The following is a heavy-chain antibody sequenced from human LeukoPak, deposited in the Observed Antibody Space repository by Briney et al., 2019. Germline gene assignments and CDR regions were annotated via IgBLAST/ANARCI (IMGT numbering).Heavy chain of an antibody. J-gene: IGHJ3*02. D-gene: IGHD2-2*02. CDR2: ITNWNGGST. V-gene: IGHV3-20*04. CDR1: GFTFDEYG. CDR3: ARCSRSSTDCYSAFDI. Sequence: PGGSLRLSCEASGFTFDEYGMSWVRQAAGKGLEWVSAITNWNGGSTCYAGSVRGRFTVSRDNAKNSLYLQMNSLRAEDTALYYCARCSRSSTDCYSAFDIWGQGTVVTVSS.